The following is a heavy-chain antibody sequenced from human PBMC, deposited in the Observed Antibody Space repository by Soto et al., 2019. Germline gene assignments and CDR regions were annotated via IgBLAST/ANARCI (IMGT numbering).Heavy chain of an antibody. CDR2: ISGSGGST. Sequence: PGGSLRLSCAASGSTFSSYAMSWVRQAPGKGLEWVSAISGSGGSTYYADSVKGRFTISRDNSKNTLYLQMNSLRAEDTAVYYCAKSTTYSSSWYYDYWGQGTLVTVSS. V-gene: IGHV3-23*01. CDR3: AKSTTYSSSWYYDY. CDR1: GSTFSSYA. J-gene: IGHJ4*02. D-gene: IGHD6-13*01.